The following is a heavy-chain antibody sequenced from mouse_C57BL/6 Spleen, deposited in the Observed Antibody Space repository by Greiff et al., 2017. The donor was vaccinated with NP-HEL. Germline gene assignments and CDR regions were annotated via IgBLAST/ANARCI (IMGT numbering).Heavy chain of an antibody. CDR1: GYAFSSSW. Sequence: VKLQESGPELVKPGASVKISCKASGYAFSSSWMNWVKQRPGKGLEWIGRIYPGDGDTNYNGKFKGKATLTADKSSSTAYMQLSSLTSEDSAVYFCARRDSNYGYFDVWGTGTTVTVSS. V-gene: IGHV1-82*01. D-gene: IGHD2-5*01. CDR2: IYPGDGDT. CDR3: ARRDSNYGYFDV. J-gene: IGHJ1*03.